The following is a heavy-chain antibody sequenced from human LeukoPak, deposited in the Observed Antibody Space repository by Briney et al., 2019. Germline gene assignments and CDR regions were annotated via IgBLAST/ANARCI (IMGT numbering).Heavy chain of an antibody. V-gene: IGHV4-59*01. CDR1: GGSMRNAY. J-gene: IGHJ5*01. CDR2: IYYSGNT. Sequence: SETLSLTCTVSGGSMRNAYWTRIRQPPGKGLEWIGFIYYSGNTNYNSYLKSRINMSIDTSKNQFSLRLSSVTAADTAVYFCARETYDSLTGYRNWFDSWGQGILVTVSS. CDR3: ARETYDSLTGYRNWFDS. D-gene: IGHD3-9*01.